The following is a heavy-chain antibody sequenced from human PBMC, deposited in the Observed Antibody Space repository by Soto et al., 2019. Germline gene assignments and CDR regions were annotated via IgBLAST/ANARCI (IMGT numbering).Heavy chain of an antibody. Sequence: QVHLVQSGAEVKKPGASVKVSCKASGYTFSNYDINWVRQATGQGLEWMGWMNPNSDHTGYAQKLQGSVTSTRNTSISTAYMDLSSLRSEDTAVHYCVRGRGFNSSYYDMDVWGKGTTVTVSS. D-gene: IGHD3-10*01. CDR2: MNPNSDHT. CDR1: GYTFSNYD. CDR3: VRGRGFNSSYYDMDV. J-gene: IGHJ6*03. V-gene: IGHV1-8*01.